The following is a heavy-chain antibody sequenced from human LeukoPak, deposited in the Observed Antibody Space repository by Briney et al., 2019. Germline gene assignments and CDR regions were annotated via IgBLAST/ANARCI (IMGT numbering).Heavy chain of an antibody. V-gene: IGHV1-8*01. CDR2: MNPNSGNT. J-gene: IGHJ6*02. CDR1: GYTFTSYD. CDR3: ARFGLSIVVVTAYYYYGMDV. Sequence: ASVKVSCKASGYTFTSYDINWVRQATGQGLEWMGWMNPNSGNTGYAQKFQGRVTMTRNTSISTAYMELSSLRSEDTAVYYCARFGLSIVVVTAYYYYGMDVWGQGTTVTVSS. D-gene: IGHD2-21*02.